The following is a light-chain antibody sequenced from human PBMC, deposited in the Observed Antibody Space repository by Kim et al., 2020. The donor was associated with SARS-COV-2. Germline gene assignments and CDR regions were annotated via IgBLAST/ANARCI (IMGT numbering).Light chain of an antibody. J-gene: IGKJ5*01. CDR2: DAS. CDR1: QSVSRY. Sequence: EIVLTQSPATLSLSPGERATLSCRARQSVSRYLIWYQQKPGQAPRLLIYDASNRATGIPARFSGSGSGTDFTLTISSLEPADFAVYYCQHRSNWPITFGQGTRLEIK. V-gene: IGKV3-11*01. CDR3: QHRSNWPIT.